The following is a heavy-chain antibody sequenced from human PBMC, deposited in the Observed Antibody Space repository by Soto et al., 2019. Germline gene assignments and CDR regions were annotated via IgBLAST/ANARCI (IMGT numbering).Heavy chain of an antibody. CDR3: ARVLASYYDSSGYFDY. CDR2: ISSSSSYI. V-gene: IGHV3-21*01. Sequence: PGGSLRLSCAASGSTFSSYSMNWVRQAPGKGLEWVSSISSSSSYIYYADSVKGRFTISRDNAKNSLYLQMNSLRAEDTAVYYCARVLASYYDSSGYFDYWGQGTLVTVSS. J-gene: IGHJ4*02. CDR1: GSTFSSYS. D-gene: IGHD3-22*01.